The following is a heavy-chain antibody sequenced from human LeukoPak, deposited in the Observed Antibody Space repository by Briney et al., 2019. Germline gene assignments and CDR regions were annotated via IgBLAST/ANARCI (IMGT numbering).Heavy chain of an antibody. Sequence: ASVRVSRKSSVYTYTSYYMHWVPQAPGQGREWMGIINHSGGSTSYAQKFQGRVTMTRDTSTSTVSVELSSLRAEGTAVYYCARVKELSGSYISFDYWGQGTLVTVSS. CDR3: ARVKELSGSYISFDY. CDR2: INHSGGST. CDR1: VYTYTSYY. V-gene: IGHV1-46*01. D-gene: IGHD3-10*01. J-gene: IGHJ4*02.